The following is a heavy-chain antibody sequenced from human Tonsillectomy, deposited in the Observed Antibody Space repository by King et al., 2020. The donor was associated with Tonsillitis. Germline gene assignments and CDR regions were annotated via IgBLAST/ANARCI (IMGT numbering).Heavy chain of an antibody. V-gene: IGHV5-10-1*03. Sequence: VQLVESGAEVKKPGESLRISCKGSGYSFTSYWISWVRXMPGKGXXXXXXXXXXXXXXNXXPPYHGHVXISADXSISPAYLQWSXLKASDTAMYYCARPYHYGSGNPYDYWGQGTLVTVSS. CDR2: XXXXXXXX. J-gene: IGHJ4*02. D-gene: IGHD3-10*01. CDR3: ARPYHYGSGNPYDY. CDR1: GYSFTSYW.